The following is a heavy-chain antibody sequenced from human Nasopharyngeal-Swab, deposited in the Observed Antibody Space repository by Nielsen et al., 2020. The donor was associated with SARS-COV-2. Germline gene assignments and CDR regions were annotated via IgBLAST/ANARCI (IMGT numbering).Heavy chain of an antibody. CDR3: ARASYDFWSGYYLADYMDV. Sequence: WIRQPPGKGLEWIGRIYTSGSTNYNPSLKSRVTISVDTSKNQFPLKLSSVTAADTAVYYCARASYDFWSGYYLADYMDVWGKGTTVTVSS. D-gene: IGHD3-3*01. CDR2: IYTSGST. J-gene: IGHJ6*03. V-gene: IGHV4-61*02.